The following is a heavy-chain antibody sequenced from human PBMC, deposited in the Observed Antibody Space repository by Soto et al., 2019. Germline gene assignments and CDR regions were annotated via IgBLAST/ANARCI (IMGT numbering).Heavy chain of an antibody. CDR1: GFAISRGYY. V-gene: IGHV4-38-2*02. CDR2: IYPSVSS. D-gene: IGHD1-1*01. Sequence: PSETLSLTCSFSGFAISRGYYWSWVRQPPGKGLEWIGSIYPSVSSYHNPSLATRLRLSIDTSKNQFTLNLTSVTAADTALYFCAREKVGTTFFDNWGQGIQVTVSS. J-gene: IGHJ4*02. CDR3: AREKVGTTFFDN.